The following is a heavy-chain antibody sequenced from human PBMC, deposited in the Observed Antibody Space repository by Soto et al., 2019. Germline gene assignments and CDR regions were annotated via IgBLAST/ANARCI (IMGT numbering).Heavy chain of an antibody. D-gene: IGHD6-6*01. V-gene: IGHV1-69*06. CDR2: IIPIFATT. CDR3: ARLRKQLVRYYGMDV. CDR1: GGTFTSYT. J-gene: IGHJ6*02. Sequence: QVQLVQSGAEVKKPGSSVKVSCKASGGTFTSYTITWVRQAPGQGLEWMGGIIPIFATTNYAQKFQGRVTITADKSTSTAYMELGSLRSEDTAVYYCARLRKQLVRYYGMDVWGQGTTVTVSS.